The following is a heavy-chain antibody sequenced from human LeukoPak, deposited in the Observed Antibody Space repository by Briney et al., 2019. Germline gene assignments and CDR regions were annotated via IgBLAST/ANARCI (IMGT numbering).Heavy chain of an antibody. CDR2: INPNSGVT. Sequence: ASVKVPCKPSGYTFPVYHIHWVRQAPGQGLEWMGWINPNSGVTNYAQNLQGRVTLTGDTSITTSYMELTGLTSVDTAVYYCGLVASGNWWFDPWGQGTLVTVSS. CDR1: GYTFPVYH. J-gene: IGHJ5*02. CDR3: GLVASGNWWFDP. V-gene: IGHV1-2*02. D-gene: IGHD2-8*02.